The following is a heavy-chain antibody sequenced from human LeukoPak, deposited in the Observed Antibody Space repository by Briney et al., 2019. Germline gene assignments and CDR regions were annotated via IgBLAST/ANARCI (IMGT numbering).Heavy chain of an antibody. CDR3: ARENYYDSSGFT. CDR2: ISSSGTTI. Sequence: GGSLRLSCAASRFTFSSYEMNWVRQAPGKGLEWVSYISSSGTTIYYADSVKGRFTISRDNAKSSLYLQMNSLRAEDTAVYYCARENYYDSSGFTWGQGTLVTVSS. V-gene: IGHV3-48*03. CDR1: RFTFSSYE. J-gene: IGHJ4*02. D-gene: IGHD3-22*01.